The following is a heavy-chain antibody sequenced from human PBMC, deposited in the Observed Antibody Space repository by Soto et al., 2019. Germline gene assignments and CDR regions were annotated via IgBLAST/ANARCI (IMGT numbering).Heavy chain of an antibody. CDR3: ASPLQGIVVVPAAKSLYYGMDV. J-gene: IGHJ6*02. CDR2: ISSSSSYI. Sequence: EVQLVESGGGLVKPGGSLRLSCAASGFTFSSYSMNWVRQAPGKGLEWVSSISSSSSYIYYADSVKGRFTISRDNAKNSLYLQMNSLRAEDMAVYYCASPLQGIVVVPAAKSLYYGMDVWGQGTTVTVSS. D-gene: IGHD2-2*01. CDR1: GFTFSSYS. V-gene: IGHV3-21*01.